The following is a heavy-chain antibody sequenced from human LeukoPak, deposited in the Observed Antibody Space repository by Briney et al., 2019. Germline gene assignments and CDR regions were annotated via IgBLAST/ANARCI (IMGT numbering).Heavy chain of an antibody. J-gene: IGHJ4*02. CDR2: IYTSGST. V-gene: IGHV4-4*07. CDR1: GGSISSYY. CDR3: RLVPSEFSDY. Sequence: SETLYHTCTVSGGSISSYYWSWIRQPAGKGLEWIGRIYTSGSTNYNPSLKSRVTMSVDTSKNQFSLKLSSVTAADTAVYYCRLVPSEFSDYWGQGTLVTVSS. D-gene: IGHD6-6*01.